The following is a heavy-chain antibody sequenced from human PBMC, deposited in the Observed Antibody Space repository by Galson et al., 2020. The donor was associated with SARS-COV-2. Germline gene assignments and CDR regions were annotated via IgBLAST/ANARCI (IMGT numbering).Heavy chain of an antibody. CDR3: AKETVGATKDYYYGMDV. D-gene: IGHD1-26*01. CDR2: ISSDGSNN. Sequence: GESLKISCAASGFTFSSYGMHWVRQAPGKGLEWVAVISSDGSNNYYADSVKGRFTISRDNSKNTLYLQMNSLRAEDTAVYYCAKETVGATKDYYYGMDVWGQGTTVTVSS. J-gene: IGHJ6*02. CDR1: GFTFSSYG. V-gene: IGHV3-30*18.